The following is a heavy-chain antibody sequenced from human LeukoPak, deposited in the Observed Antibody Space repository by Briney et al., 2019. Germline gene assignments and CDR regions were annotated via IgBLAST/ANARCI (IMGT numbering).Heavy chain of an antibody. Sequence: GGSLRLSCAVSEFTFSIYAMSWVRQAPGKGLEWVSVISDSGSGTYYADSVKGRFTISRDNAKNSLYLQMNSLRAEDTAVYYCAELGITMIGGVWGKGTTVTISS. CDR1: EFTFSIYA. CDR2: ISDSGSGT. D-gene: IGHD3-10*02. CDR3: AELGITMIGGV. J-gene: IGHJ6*04. V-gene: IGHV3-23*01.